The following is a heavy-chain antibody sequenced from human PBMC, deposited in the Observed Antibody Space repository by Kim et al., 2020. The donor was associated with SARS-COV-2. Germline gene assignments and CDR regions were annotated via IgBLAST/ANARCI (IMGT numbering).Heavy chain of an antibody. J-gene: IGHJ5*02. V-gene: IGHV3-64D*09. CDR1: GLTFSTYT. CDR3: VKEGPYFYDA. Sequence: GGSLRLSCSASGLTFSTYTMHWVRQAPGKGLEYVSSIDYNGGSTYYADSGKGRFTISRDNSKNTLYLQMTSLRIEDTAVYYCVKEGPYFYDAWGQGTLVTVSS. CDR2: IDYNGGST. D-gene: IGHD3-22*01.